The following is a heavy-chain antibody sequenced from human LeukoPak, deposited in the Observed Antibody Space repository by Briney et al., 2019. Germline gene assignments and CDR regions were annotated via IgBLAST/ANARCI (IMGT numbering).Heavy chain of an antibody. D-gene: IGHD3-16*01. J-gene: IGHJ4*02. V-gene: IGHV1-18*04. CDR3: ARDPGGRRSQAGHFDY. Sequence: ASVKVSCKTSGYTFTSYGINWVRQAPGQGLEWMGWISTYSGDTNSAQKLRARVTMTRDTSTGTAYMELRSLRSDDTAAYYCARDPGGRRSQAGHFDYWGQGTLVTVSS. CDR2: ISTYSGDT. CDR1: GYTFTSYG.